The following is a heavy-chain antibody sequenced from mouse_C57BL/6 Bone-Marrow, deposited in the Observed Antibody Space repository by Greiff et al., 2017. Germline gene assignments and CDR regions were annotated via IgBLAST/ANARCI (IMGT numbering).Heavy chain of an antibody. V-gene: IGHV1-19*01. Sequence: VHVKQSGPVLVKPGASVKMSCKASGYTFTDYYMNWVKQSHGKSLEWIGVINPYNGGTSYNQKFKGKATLTVDKSSSTAYMELNSLTSEDSAVYYCARGVDYWGQGTTLTVSA. CDR1: GYTFTDYY. CDR3: ARGVDY. CDR2: INPYNGGT. J-gene: IGHJ2*01.